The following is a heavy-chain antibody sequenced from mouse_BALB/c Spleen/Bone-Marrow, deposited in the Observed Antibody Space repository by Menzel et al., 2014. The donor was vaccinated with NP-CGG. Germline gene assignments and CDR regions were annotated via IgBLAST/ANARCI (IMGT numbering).Heavy chain of an antibody. J-gene: IGHJ3*01. CDR3: TTGFAY. V-gene: IGHV6-6*02. Sequence: EVQRVESGGGLVQPGGSMKLSCVASGFTFSNYWMNWVRPSPEKGLEWVAEIRLKSNNYATHYAESVKGRFTISRDDSKSSVYLQMNNLGAEDTGIYYCTTGFAYWGQGTLVTVSA. CDR2: IRLKSNNYAT. CDR1: GFTFSNYW.